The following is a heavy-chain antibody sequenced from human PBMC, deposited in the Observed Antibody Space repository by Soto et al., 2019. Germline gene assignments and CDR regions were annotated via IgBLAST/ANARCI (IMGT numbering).Heavy chain of an antibody. CDR3: AKSATVPAAMAY. CDR2: INAGNGNT. V-gene: IGHV1-3*01. D-gene: IGHD2-2*01. Sequence: VASVKVSCKASGYTFTSYAMHWVRQAPGQRLEWMGWINAGNGNTKYSQKFQGRVTITRDTSASTAYMELSSLRSEDTAVYYCAKSATVPAAMAYWGQGTMVTFSS. CDR1: GYTFTSYA. J-gene: IGHJ4*02.